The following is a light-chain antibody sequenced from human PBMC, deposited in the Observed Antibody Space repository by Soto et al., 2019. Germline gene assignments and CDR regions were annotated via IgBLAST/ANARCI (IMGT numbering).Light chain of an antibody. J-gene: IGKJ4*01. Sequence: EIVMTQSPGTLSLSPGERATLSCRASQTVRNNYLAWYQQKPGQAPRLLIYDASSRATGIPDRFSGGGSGTEFTLTISSLQSEDFAVYYCQQYGDWPLTFGGGTKVDIK. CDR2: DAS. CDR1: QTVRNN. CDR3: QQYGDWPLT. V-gene: IGKV3D-15*01.